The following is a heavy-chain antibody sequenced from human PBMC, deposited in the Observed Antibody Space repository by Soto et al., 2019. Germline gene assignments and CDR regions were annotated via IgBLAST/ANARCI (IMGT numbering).Heavy chain of an antibody. V-gene: IGHV3-23*01. CDR1: GFTFSSYA. D-gene: IGHD6-13*01. J-gene: IGHJ3*01. CDR3: AKGYGGQQLTRGDAFDV. Sequence: CAASGFTFSSYAMSWVRQAPGKGLEWVSAISGSGGSTYYADSVKGRFTISRDNSKNTLYLQMNSLRAEDRAVYYCAKGYGGQQLTRGDAFDVWGQGTLVTVSS. CDR2: ISGSGGST.